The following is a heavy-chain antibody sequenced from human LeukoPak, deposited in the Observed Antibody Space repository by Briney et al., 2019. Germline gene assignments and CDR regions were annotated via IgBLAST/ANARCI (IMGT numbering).Heavy chain of an antibody. V-gene: IGHV3-30*02. CDR2: IRFEGNDK. J-gene: IGHJ5*02. CDR1: GFTFSSYS. CDR3: TKDLMRDRWFGES. D-gene: IGHD3-10*01. Sequence: PGGSLRLSCAASGFTFSSYSMNWVRQAPGKGLEWVSFIRFEGNDKYYADSVKGRFSISRDNSKNTLYLEMNSLRVEDTAVYYCTKDLMRDRWFGESWGQGTLVTVSS.